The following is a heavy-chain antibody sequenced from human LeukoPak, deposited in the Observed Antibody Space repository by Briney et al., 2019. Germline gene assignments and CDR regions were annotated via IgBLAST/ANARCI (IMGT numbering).Heavy chain of an antibody. D-gene: IGHD6-13*01. CDR3: AKGDSSSWYSFDY. Sequence: PSETLSLTCTVSGGSISSNYWSWIRQPAGKGLEWIGRIYISGTTNYNPSLKSRVTMSLDTSKNQFSLKLSSVTAADTAVYYCAKGDSSSWYSFDYWGQGTLVTVSP. J-gene: IGHJ4*02. CDR2: IYISGTT. CDR1: GGSISSNY. V-gene: IGHV4-4*07.